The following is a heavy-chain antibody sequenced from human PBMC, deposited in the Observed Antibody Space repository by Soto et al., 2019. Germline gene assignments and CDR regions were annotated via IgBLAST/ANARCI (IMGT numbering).Heavy chain of an antibody. CDR1: GNSISTTNW. D-gene: IGHD3-22*01. CDR2: IYHSGTS. J-gene: IGHJ4*02. Sequence: QVELQESGPGLVKPSGTLSLTCAVFGNSISTTNWWSWVRQSPGKGLEWIGEIYHSGTSNYNPSLKSRVTIALDKSMNQFSLKLSSVTAADTAVYYCARDVGYHYDGSPSGQFDFWGQGTLVIVSS. V-gene: IGHV4-4*02. CDR3: ARDVGYHYDGSPSGQFDF.